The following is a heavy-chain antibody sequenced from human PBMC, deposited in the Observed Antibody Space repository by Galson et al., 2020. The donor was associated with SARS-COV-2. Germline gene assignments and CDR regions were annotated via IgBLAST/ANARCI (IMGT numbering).Heavy chain of an antibody. CDR1: GFSFTYSW. Sequence: TGGPLRLSCAASGFSFTYSWMSWVRQAPGKGLEWVADIKHDGSLKYYMDSVKGRFTISRDNAKNSLYLQMSSLRPDDTAVYFCARDPAGGAFDVWGQGTMVTVSS. V-gene: IGHV3-7*01. D-gene: IGHD3-16*01. CDR2: IKHDGSLK. CDR3: ARDPAGGAFDV. J-gene: IGHJ3*01.